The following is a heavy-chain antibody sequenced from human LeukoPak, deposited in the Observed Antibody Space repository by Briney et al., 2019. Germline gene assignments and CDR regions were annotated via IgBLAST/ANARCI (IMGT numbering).Heavy chain of an antibody. V-gene: IGHV4-34*01. Sequence: SETLSLTCAVYGGSFSGYYWSWIRQPPGKGLEWIGEINHSGSTNYNPSLKSRVTISVDTSENQFSLKLSSVTAADTAVYYCARVVTAMAPTASFDYWGQGTLVTVSS. D-gene: IGHD5-18*01. CDR2: INHSGST. CDR3: ARVVTAMAPTASFDY. CDR1: GGSFSGYY. J-gene: IGHJ4*02.